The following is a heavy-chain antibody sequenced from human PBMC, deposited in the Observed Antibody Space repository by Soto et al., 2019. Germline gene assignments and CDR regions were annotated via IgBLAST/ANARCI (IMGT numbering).Heavy chain of an antibody. J-gene: IGHJ5*01. CDR1: GDTFTSYY. CDR2: INPNGGST. CDR3: ARASGGGFGIIIEYTNWFAS. V-gene: IGHV1-46*01. Sequence: VASVKVSCKAPGDTFTSYYMHWVRQAPGHGLEWMGVINPNGGSTRFAQKFQGRVTMTRDTSTSTVYMELRGLTSEDTAVYYWARASGGGFGIIIEYTNWFASWGQGTLVTVSS. D-gene: IGHD3-16*01.